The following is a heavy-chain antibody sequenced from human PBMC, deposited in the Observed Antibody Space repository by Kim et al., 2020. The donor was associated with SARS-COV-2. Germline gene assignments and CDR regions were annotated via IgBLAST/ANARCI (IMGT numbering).Heavy chain of an antibody. CDR2: GSTI. D-gene: IGHD6-13*01. CDR3: ASLYSSQGY. V-gene: IGHV3-48*03. Sequence: GSTIYYADSVKGRFTISRDNAKNSLYLQMNSLRAEDTAVYYCASLYSSQGYWGQGTLVTVSS. J-gene: IGHJ4*02.